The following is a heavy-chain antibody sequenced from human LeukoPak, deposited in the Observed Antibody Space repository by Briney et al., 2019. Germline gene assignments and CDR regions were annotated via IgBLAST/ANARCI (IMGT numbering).Heavy chain of an antibody. CDR1: GGSISSYY. Sequence: PSETLSLTCTVSGGSISSYYWSWIRQPPGKGLEWIGYIYYSGSTNYNPSLKSRVTISVDTSKNQFSLKLSSVTAADTAVYYCAREDGDSIDYWGRGTLVTVSS. CDR2: IYYSGST. D-gene: IGHD4-17*01. J-gene: IGHJ4*02. CDR3: AREDGDSIDY. V-gene: IGHV4-59*01.